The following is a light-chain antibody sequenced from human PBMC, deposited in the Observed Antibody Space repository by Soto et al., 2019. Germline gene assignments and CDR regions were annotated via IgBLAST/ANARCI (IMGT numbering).Light chain of an antibody. Sequence: QSALTQPRSVSGSPGQSVTISCTGTSSDVGGYNLVSWYQQHPGKAPKLMIYDVSKRPSGVPDRFSGSKSGNTASLTISGLQAEDEADYYCYSYAGSYTFYVFGTGTKLPS. CDR1: SSDVGGYNL. J-gene: IGLJ1*01. CDR3: YSYAGSYTFYV. V-gene: IGLV2-11*01. CDR2: DVS.